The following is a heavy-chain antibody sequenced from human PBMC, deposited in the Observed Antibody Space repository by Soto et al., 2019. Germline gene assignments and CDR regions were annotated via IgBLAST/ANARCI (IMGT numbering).Heavy chain of an antibody. CDR3: ARDNETAAAGTLDY. CDR2: ISAYNGNT. CDR1: GYTFTSYY. V-gene: IGHV1-18*01. D-gene: IGHD6-13*01. Sequence: ASVKVSCKASGYTFTSYYISWVRQAPGQGLEWMGWISAYNGNTNYAQKLQGRVTMTTDTSTSTAYMELRSLRSEDTAVYYCARDNETAAAGTLDYWGQGTLVTVSS. J-gene: IGHJ4*02.